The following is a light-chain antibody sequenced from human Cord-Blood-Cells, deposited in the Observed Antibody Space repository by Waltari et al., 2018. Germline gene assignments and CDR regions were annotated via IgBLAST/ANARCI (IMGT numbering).Light chain of an antibody. Sequence: QSALTQPASVSGSPGQSITISCTGTSSAVGSYNLVSWYQQHPGKAPKLMIYEGSKRPSGVSNRFSGSKSGNTASLTISWLQAEDEADYYCCSYAGSSTYVVFGGGTKLTVL. J-gene: IGLJ2*01. CDR2: EGS. CDR3: CSYAGSSTYVV. CDR1: SSAVGSYNL. V-gene: IGLV2-23*01.